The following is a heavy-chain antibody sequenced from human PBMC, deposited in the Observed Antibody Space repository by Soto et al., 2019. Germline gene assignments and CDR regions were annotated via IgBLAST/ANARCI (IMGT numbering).Heavy chain of an antibody. V-gene: IGHV4-30-2*01. J-gene: IGHJ4*02. Sequence: SETLSLTGAVSGGSISSGGYSWNWIRQPPGKGLEWIGYIYDSGNTNFNPSLRSRVSMSADRSKNHFSMNLTSATAADTAVYYCARGYASGLPGYWGQGILVTVSS. CDR2: IYDSGNT. CDR1: GGSISSGGYS. CDR3: ARGYASGLPGY. D-gene: IGHD6-19*01.